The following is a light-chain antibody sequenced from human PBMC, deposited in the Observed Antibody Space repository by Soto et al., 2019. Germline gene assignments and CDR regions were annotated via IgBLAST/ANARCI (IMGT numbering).Light chain of an antibody. CDR2: GAS. V-gene: IGKV3-20*01. J-gene: IGKJ5*01. CDR1: QSVSSSY. CDR3: QQYGSSLSIT. Sequence: EIVLTQSPGTLSLSPGERVTLSCRASQSVSSSYLAWYQQKPGQAPRLLHYGASSRATGISDRFSGSGSGTDFTLTISRLEPEDFAVYFCQQYGSSLSITFGQGTRLENK.